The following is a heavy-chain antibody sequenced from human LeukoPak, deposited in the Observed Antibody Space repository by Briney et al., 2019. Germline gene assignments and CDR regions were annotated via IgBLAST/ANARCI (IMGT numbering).Heavy chain of an antibody. Sequence: ASVKVSCKASGYTFTGYYMHWVRQAPGQGLGWMGWINPNSGGTNYAQKFQGRVTMTRDTSISTAYMELSRLRSDDTAVYYCARDEYYDSSGYYRGRSAFDIWGQGTMVTVSS. V-gene: IGHV1-2*02. D-gene: IGHD3-22*01. CDR1: GYTFTGYY. CDR2: INPNSGGT. J-gene: IGHJ3*02. CDR3: ARDEYYDSSGYYRGRSAFDI.